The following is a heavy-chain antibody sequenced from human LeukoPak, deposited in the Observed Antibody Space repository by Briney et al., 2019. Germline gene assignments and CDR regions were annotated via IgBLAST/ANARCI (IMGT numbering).Heavy chain of an antibody. D-gene: IGHD5-24*01. Sequence: SETPSLTCTVSGGSTSSYYWTWIRQSPGKGLEWIGFFHHSGSTNYNPSFKSRVTISADTSNNHFSLRLTSVTAADTAVYYCAGGWLPDKNDFWGQGTLVTVSA. J-gene: IGHJ4*02. CDR2: FHHSGST. V-gene: IGHV4-59*01. CDR1: GGSTSSYY. CDR3: AGGWLPDKNDF.